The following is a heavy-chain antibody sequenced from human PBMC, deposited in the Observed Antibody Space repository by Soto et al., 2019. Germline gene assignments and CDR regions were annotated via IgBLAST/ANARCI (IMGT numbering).Heavy chain of an antibody. CDR3: ARDVVVVPAAIHWFDP. J-gene: IGHJ5*02. V-gene: IGHV3-11*06. D-gene: IGHD2-2*01. Sequence: PGGSLRLSCAASGFSFSDYYMSWIRQAPGKGLEWVSYISSSSSYIYYADSVKGRFTISRDNAKNSLYLQMNSLRAEDTAVYYCARDVVVVPAAIHWFDPWGQGTLVTVSS. CDR1: GFSFSDYY. CDR2: ISSSSSYI.